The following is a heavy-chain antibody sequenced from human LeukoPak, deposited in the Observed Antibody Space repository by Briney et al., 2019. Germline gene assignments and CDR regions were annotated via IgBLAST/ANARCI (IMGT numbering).Heavy chain of an antibody. D-gene: IGHD5-18*01. J-gene: IGHJ4*02. V-gene: IGHV4-39*01. CDR2: IYYSGST. CDR3: ASQDTAMVSGY. CDR1: GGSISSSSYY. Sequence: SQTLSLTCAVSGGSISSSSYYWGWIRQPPGKGLEWIGSIYYSGSTYYNPSLKSRITISVDTSKNQFSLKLSSVTAADTAVYYCASQDTAMVSGYWGQGTLVTVSS.